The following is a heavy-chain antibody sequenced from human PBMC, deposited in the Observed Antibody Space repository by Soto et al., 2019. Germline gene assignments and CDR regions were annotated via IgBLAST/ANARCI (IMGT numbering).Heavy chain of an antibody. D-gene: IGHD1-1*01. J-gene: IGHJ5*02. CDR1: GGTFSSYA. CDR2: IIPIFGTA. Sequence: ASVKVSCKASGGTFSSYAISWVRQAPGQGLEWMGGIIPIFGTANYAQKFQGRVTITADESTSTAYMELSSLRSEDTAVYYCARPANWNKIGVSWFDPWGQGTLVTVSS. CDR3: ARPANWNKIGVSWFDP. V-gene: IGHV1-69*13.